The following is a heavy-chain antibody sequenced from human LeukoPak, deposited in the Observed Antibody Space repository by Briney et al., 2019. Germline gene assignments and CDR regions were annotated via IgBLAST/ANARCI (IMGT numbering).Heavy chain of an antibody. Sequence: SETLSLTCTVSGGSISSSSYYWGWIRQPPGKGLEWIGSIYYSGSTYYNPSLKSRVTISVDTSKNQFSLKLSSVTAADTAVYYCAREKVVVPLTAAAILTGNWFDPWGQGTLVTVSS. CDR1: GGSISSSSYY. CDR3: AREKVVVPLTAAAILTGNWFDP. V-gene: IGHV4-39*07. D-gene: IGHD2-2*02. CDR2: IYYSGST. J-gene: IGHJ5*02.